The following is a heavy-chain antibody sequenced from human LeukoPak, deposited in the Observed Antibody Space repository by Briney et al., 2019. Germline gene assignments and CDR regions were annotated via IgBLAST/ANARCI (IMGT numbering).Heavy chain of an antibody. CDR3: ARDSSGWYVGATPDY. D-gene: IGHD6-19*01. CDR2: ISYDRSNK. J-gene: IGHJ4*02. V-gene: IGHV3-30-3*01. CDR1: GFTFSSYA. Sequence: GGSLRLSCAASGFTFSSYAMHWVRQAPGKGLEWVAVISYDRSNKYYADSVKSRFTISRDNSKNTLYLQMNSLRAEDTAVYYCARDSSGWYVGATPDYWGQGTLVTVSS.